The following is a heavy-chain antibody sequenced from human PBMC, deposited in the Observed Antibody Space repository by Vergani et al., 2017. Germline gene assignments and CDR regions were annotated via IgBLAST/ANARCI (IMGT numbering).Heavy chain of an antibody. CDR3: ARARRNWNYATGHYYYYGMDV. Sequence: QVQLQQWGAGLLKPSETLSLTCAVYGGSFSGYYWSWIRQPPGKGLEWIGEINHSGSTNYNPSLKSRVTISVDTSKNQFSLKLSSVTAADTAVYYCARARRNWNYATGHYYYYGMDVWGQGTTVTVSS. J-gene: IGHJ6*02. CDR2: INHSGST. D-gene: IGHD1-7*01. V-gene: IGHV4-34*01. CDR1: GGSFSGYY.